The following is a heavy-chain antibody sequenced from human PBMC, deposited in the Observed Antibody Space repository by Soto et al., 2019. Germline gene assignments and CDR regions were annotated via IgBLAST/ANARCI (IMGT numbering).Heavy chain of an antibody. J-gene: IGHJ3*02. D-gene: IGHD5-18*01. CDR2: ISSSSSYI. CDR3: AGAGIQLWSDAFDI. Sequence: GGSLRLSCAASGFTFSSYSMNWVRQAPGKGLEWVSSISSSSSYIYYADSVKGRFTISRDNAKNSLYLQMNSLRAEDTAVYYCAGAGIQLWSDAFDIWGQGTMVTVSS. V-gene: IGHV3-21*01. CDR1: GFTFSSYS.